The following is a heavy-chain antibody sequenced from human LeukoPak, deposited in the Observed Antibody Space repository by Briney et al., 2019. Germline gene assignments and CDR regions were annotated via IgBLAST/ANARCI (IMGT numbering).Heavy chain of an antibody. CDR3: VSPRGFSYGYFDY. V-gene: IGHV4-39*01. J-gene: IGHJ4*02. D-gene: IGHD5-18*01. Sequence: PSETLSLTCTVSGGSISSSSYFWGWIRQPPGKGLEWIGSIYYSGGTYYNPSLKSRVTISADTSKNQFSLTLGSVSATDTAVYYCVSPRGFSYGYFDYWGQGTLVTVSS. CDR1: GGSISSSSYF. CDR2: IYYSGGT.